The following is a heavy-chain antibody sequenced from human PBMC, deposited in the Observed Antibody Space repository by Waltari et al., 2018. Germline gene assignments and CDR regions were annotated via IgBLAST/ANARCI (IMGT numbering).Heavy chain of an antibody. CDR3: ARSHYYDSSGYHLYY. D-gene: IGHD3-22*01. J-gene: IGHJ4*02. CDR2: ISPILCTA. V-gene: IGHV1-69*12. Sequence: QVQLVQSGAEVKKPGSSVKVSCKASGGTFSSYAISWVRQAPGQGLEWMGGISPILCTANYAQKCQGRVTSTADESTSTAYMELSSLRSEDTAVYYCARSHYYDSSGYHLYYWGQGTLVTVSS. CDR1: GGTFSSYA.